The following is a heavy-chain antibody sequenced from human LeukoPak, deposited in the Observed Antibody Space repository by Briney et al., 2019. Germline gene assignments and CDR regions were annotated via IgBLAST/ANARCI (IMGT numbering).Heavy chain of an antibody. CDR1: GFTFSAYG. CDR3: ARDWSSGTYPVYSYYGMDV. V-gene: IGHV3-21*01. Sequence: PGGSLRLSCAASGFTFSAYGMNWVRQAPGKGLEWVSSISSSSTYIYYADAVKGRFTISRDTAKNSVYLQMNSLRAEDTAVYYCARDWSSGTYPVYSYYGMDVWGQGTTVTVSS. D-gene: IGHD3-10*01. J-gene: IGHJ6*02. CDR2: ISSSSTYI.